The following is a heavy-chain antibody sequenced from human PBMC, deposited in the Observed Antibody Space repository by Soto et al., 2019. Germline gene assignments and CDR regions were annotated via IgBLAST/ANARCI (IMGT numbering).Heavy chain of an antibody. CDR3: TCYGTFWELDY. D-gene: IGHD3-9*01. CDR2: IPYSDGS. J-gene: IGHJ4*02. Sequence: SDTLSLTSTLSGGSIRIRGSMSGRSFYWSWMRQPPGKGLERIASIPYSDGSFYNSSLKRRLTITVDTSKNQFSLSLRPVTAEDTAVYYCTCYGTFWELDYWGKGTVGNVSS. V-gene: IGHV4-39*01. CDR1: GGSIRIRGSMSGRSFY.